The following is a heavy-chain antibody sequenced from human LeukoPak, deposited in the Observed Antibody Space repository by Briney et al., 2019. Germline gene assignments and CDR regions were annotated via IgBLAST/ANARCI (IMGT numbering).Heavy chain of an antibody. Sequence: PGGSLRLSCAASGFTFSSYAMSWVRQAPGKGLEWVSAISGSGGSTYYADSVKGRFTISRDNSKNTLYLQMNSLRAEDTAVYYCAKHGGYSYGGGYYFDYWGQGTLVTVSS. V-gene: IGHV3-23*01. J-gene: IGHJ4*02. CDR3: AKHGGYSYGGGYYFDY. CDR1: GFTFSSYA. D-gene: IGHD5-18*01. CDR2: ISGSGGST.